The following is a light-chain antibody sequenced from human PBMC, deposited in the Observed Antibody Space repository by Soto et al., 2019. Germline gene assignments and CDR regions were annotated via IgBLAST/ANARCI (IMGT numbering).Light chain of an antibody. Sequence: EIVLTQSPGTLSLSPGERATLSCRASQSVSSSFLAWYQQKPGQAPRLLIYGAASRASGIPDRFSGSGSGTDFSLTISRLEVEDLAVYFCQQYGSSPLTFGGGTKVEIK. V-gene: IGKV3-20*01. CDR3: QQYGSSPLT. CDR1: QSVSSSF. J-gene: IGKJ4*01. CDR2: GAA.